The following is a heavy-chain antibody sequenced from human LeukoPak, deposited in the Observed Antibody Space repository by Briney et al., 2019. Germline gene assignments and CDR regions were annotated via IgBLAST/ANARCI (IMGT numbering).Heavy chain of an antibody. Sequence: GASVKVSCKASGYTFTSYDINWVRQATGQGLEWMGWMNPNSGNTGYAQKFQDRVTMTRNTSISTAYMELSSLRSEDTAVYYCARVRYSSGWWLIDYWGQGTLVTVSS. CDR3: ARVRYSSGWWLIDY. V-gene: IGHV1-8*01. CDR2: MNPNSGNT. J-gene: IGHJ4*02. D-gene: IGHD6-19*01. CDR1: GYTFTSYD.